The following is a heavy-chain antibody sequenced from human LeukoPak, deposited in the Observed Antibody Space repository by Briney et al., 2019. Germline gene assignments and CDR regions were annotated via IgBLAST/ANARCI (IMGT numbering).Heavy chain of an antibody. J-gene: IGHJ4*02. CDR2: ISGFGDKT. CDR3: ARGPYLQLDSGSFFDC. CDR1: GFTFNMFV. D-gene: IGHD1-26*01. Sequence: GGSLRLSCAASGFTFNMFVISCVRQAPGKGLEWVSGISGFGDKTNYADSVRGRFTISRDSSKNTVYLQMNSLRVDDTAFYYCARGPYLQLDSGSFFDCWGQGTLGIVSS. V-gene: IGHV3-23*01.